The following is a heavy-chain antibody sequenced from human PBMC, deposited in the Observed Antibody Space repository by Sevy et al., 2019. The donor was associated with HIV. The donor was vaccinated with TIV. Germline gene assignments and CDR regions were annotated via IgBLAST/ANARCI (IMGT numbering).Heavy chain of an antibody. Sequence: GGSLRLSCAGSGFTFSNYAMHWVRQAPGKGLEWVAGLWSHGRREYYADFAKGRFTISRDNSKNTVYFHMDSLRTDDTAVYYCAKEDDAFDVWGQGTMVTVSS. CDR3: AKEDDAFDV. CDR2: LWSHGRRE. J-gene: IGHJ3*01. CDR1: GFTFSNYA. V-gene: IGHV3-33*03.